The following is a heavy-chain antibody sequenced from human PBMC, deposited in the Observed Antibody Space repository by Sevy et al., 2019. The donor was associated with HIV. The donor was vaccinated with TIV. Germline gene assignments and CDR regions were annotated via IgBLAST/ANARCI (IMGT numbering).Heavy chain of an antibody. CDR2: IKQDQSEK. CDR3: EREVGGLNWSPYYFDS. V-gene: IGHV3-7*01. CDR1: GFIFTDYS. J-gene: IGHJ4*02. Sequence: GGSLRLSCETSGFIFTDYSMSWVRQIPGKGLEWVATIKQDQSEKYYVDSVKGRFAISRDNAKKSVYLQMNGLRAEDTALSFCEREVGGLNWSPYYFDSWGQGTLVTVSS. D-gene: IGHD3-3*01.